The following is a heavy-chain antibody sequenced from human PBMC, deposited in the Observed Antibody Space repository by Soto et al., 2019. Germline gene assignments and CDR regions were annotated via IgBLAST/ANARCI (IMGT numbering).Heavy chain of an antibody. CDR2: IRGSGGTT. J-gene: IGHJ2*01. V-gene: IGHV3-23*01. D-gene: IGHD1-1*01. CDR3: AKHKTAADWFFDL. Sequence: EVQLLESGGGLVQPGGSLKLSCAASGFTFNTYGMNWVRQAPGKGLEWVSTIRGSGGTTYYADSVKGRFSISRDNSKNTLYLQRHSLRAEDTAVYYCAKHKTAADWFFDLWGRGTLVTVSS. CDR1: GFTFNTYG.